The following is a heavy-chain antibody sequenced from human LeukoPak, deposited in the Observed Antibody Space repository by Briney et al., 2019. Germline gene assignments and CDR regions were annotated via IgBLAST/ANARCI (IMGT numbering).Heavy chain of an antibody. CDR2: INHSGST. D-gene: IGHD2-2*01. CDR1: GGSFSGYY. V-gene: IGHV4-34*01. J-gene: IGHJ4*02. CDR3: ARGYCSSTSCSHFDY. Sequence: SETLSLTCAVYGGSFSGYYWSWIRQPPGKGLEWIGEINHSGSTNYNPSLKSRVTISVDTSKNQFSLKLSSVTAADTAVYHCARGYCSSTSCSHFDYWGQGTLVTVSS.